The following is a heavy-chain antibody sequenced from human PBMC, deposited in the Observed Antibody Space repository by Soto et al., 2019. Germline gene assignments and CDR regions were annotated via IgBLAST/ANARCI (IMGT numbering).Heavy chain of an antibody. J-gene: IGHJ4*02. CDR3: ETAGTTSSLLTNY. CDR1: GGSISSYY. D-gene: IGHD6-13*01. V-gene: IGHV4-59*01. Sequence: SETLSLTCTVSGGSISSYYWSWIRQPPGKGLEWIGYIYYSGSTNYNPSLKSRVTISVDTSKNQFSLKLSSVTAADTAVYYCETAGTTSSLLTNYWGQGTLVTVSS. CDR2: IYYSGST.